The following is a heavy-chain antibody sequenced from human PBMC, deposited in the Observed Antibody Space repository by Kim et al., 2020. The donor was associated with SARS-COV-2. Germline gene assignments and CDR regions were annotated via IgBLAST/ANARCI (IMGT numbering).Heavy chain of an antibody. V-gene: IGHV3-74*03. CDR3: AKSRYFYGMDV. D-gene: IGHD1-20*01. J-gene: IGHJ6*02. Sequence: TTYADSVQGRFTIARDNAKNTLYVQMNSLRPEDTAVYYCAKSRYFYGMDVWGQGTTVTVSS. CDR2: T.